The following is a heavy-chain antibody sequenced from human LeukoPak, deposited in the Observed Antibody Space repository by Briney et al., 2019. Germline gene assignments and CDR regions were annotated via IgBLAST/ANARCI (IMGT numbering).Heavy chain of an antibody. CDR1: GGSFSGYY. V-gene: IGHV4-34*01. D-gene: IGHD3-10*01. CDR2: INHSGST. CDR3: ARVVDHYYGSGSYPLYYYYYGMDV. J-gene: IGHJ6*02. Sequence: KPSETLSLTCAVYGGSFSGYYWSWIRQPPGKGLEWIGEINHSGSTNYNPSLKSRVTTSVDTSKNQFSLKLSSVTAADTAVYYCARVVDHYYGSGSYPLYYYYYGMDVWGQGTTVTVSS.